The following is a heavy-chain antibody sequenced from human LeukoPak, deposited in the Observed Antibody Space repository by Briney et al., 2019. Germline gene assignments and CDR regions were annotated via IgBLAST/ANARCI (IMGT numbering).Heavy chain of an antibody. D-gene: IGHD6-13*01. CDR2: ILSKTKTYAT. CDR3: TTAVGTDFYEYGLDA. Sequence: GESLKLSCAAPGFTFSGSAMHWVRQASGKGLEWVGRILSKTKTYATAYAASVKGRFTISRDDSKNTAYLQLNSLKTEDTAVYYCTTAVGTDFYEYGLDAWGQGTTVTASS. CDR1: GFTFSGSA. J-gene: IGHJ6*02. V-gene: IGHV3-73*01.